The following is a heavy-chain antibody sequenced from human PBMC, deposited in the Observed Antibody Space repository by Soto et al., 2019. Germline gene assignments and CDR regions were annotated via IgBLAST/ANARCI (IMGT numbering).Heavy chain of an antibody. D-gene: IGHD6-19*01. CDR2: TYFRSKWQY. Sequence: SQPLSTTCYRSGDSFSSNSAACNWIRQSPSRGLEWLGRTYFRSKWQYGYAVSVRSRITIKADTSKNQFSLQLNSVTPEDTAVYYCARSEQWLTTWGQGTLVTVSS. CDR1: GDSFSSNSAA. CDR3: ARSEQWLTT. J-gene: IGHJ4*02. V-gene: IGHV6-1*01.